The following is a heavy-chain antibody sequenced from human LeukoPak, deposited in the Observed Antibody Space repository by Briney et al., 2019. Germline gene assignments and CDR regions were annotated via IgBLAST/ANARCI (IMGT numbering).Heavy chain of an antibody. V-gene: IGHV3-48*03. J-gene: IGHJ4*02. CDR2: ISSSGSTI. CDR3: ARRGLYDILTIDY. Sequence: GGSLRLSCAASGFTFSSYEMNWVRQAPGKGLEWVSYISSSGSTIYYADSVKGRFTISTDNANNSLYLQMNSLRAEDTAVYYCARRGLYDILTIDYWGQGTLVTVSS. CDR1: GFTFSSYE. D-gene: IGHD3-9*01.